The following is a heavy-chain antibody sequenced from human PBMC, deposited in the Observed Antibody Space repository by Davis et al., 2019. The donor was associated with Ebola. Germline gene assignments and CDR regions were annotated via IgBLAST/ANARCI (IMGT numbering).Heavy chain of an antibody. CDR1: GFTFSSYA. D-gene: IGHD6-25*01. CDR3: AKATAGSLAFDY. Sequence: PGGSLRLSCAASGFTFSSYAMNWVRQAPGKGLEWVSAISGSGGSTYYADSVKGRFTISRDNSKNTLYLQMNSLRAEDTAVYYCAKATAGSLAFDYWGQGTLVTVSS. V-gene: IGHV3-23*01. CDR2: ISGSGGST. J-gene: IGHJ4*02.